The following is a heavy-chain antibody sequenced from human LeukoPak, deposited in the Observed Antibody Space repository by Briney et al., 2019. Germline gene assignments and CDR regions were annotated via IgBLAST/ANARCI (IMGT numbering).Heavy chain of an antibody. CDR1: GFTFSSYW. D-gene: IGHD6-13*01. CDR3: ARGWPGIAAPGTMYSVGY. V-gene: IGHV3-74*01. CDR2: INSDGSST. Sequence: GGSLRLSCAASGFTFSSYWMHWVRQAPGKGLVWVSRINSDGSSTSYADSVKGPFTISSDNAKNTLYLQMNRLRAEDTAVYFWARGWPGIAAPGTMYSVGYWGQGTLVTVSS. J-gene: IGHJ4*02.